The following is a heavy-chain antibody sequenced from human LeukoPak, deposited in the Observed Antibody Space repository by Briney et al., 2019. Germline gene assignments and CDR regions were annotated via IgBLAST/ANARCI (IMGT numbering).Heavy chain of an antibody. J-gene: IGHJ5*02. V-gene: IGHV4-34*01. CDR1: GGSFSGYY. CDR2: INHSGST. Sequence: SETLSLTCAVYGGSFSGYYWSWIRQPPGKGLEWIGEINHSGSTNYNPSLKTRVTVSLDTSKNQFSLNLISVTAADTAVYYCARSPQGTATTANWLDPWGQGTLVTVSS. CDR3: ARSPQGTATTANWLDP. D-gene: IGHD4-17*01.